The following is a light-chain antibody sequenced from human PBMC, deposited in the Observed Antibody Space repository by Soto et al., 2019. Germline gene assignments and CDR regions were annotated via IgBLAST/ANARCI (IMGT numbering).Light chain of an antibody. Sequence: EIGMTQSPATLSVSPGERVTLSCRASQSVSSNLAWYQQIPGQAPRLLIFSASTRATGIPARFSGSGSGTEFTLTISSLQSDDFVVYYCQQYNNWPRTFGQGTKVEIK. V-gene: IGKV3-15*01. CDR1: QSVSSN. J-gene: IGKJ1*01. CDR2: SAS. CDR3: QQYNNWPRT.